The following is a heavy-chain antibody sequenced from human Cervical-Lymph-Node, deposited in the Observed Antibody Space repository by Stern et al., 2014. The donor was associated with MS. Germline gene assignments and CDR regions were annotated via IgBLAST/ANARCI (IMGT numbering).Heavy chain of an antibody. J-gene: IGHJ4*02. D-gene: IGHD6-19*01. Sequence: EVQLVESGGGLVQPGRSLRLSCAASGFTFDDYAMHWVRQAPGKGLEWVSGINWNSGTIGYEDSVKGRFTISRDNAKNSLYLQMNSLRAEDTALYYCARVVAGIAVSGSYFDYWGQGTLVTVSS. CDR1: GFTFDDYA. CDR2: INWNSGTI. CDR3: ARVVAGIAVSGSYFDY. V-gene: IGHV3-9*01.